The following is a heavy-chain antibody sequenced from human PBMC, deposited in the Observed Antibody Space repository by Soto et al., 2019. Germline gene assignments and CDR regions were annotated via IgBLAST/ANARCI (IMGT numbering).Heavy chain of an antibody. J-gene: IGHJ4*02. Sequence: SETLSLTCTVSSGSMSGYCWSWIRQPPGKGLEWIGYLHYNGNTNYNPSLKSRVTTSVDTSKNQFALKLSSVTAADTAVYYCAGGEKWPAFGYWGQGTLVTVSS. CDR1: SGSMSGYC. CDR3: AGGEKWPAFGY. V-gene: IGHV4-59*08. D-gene: IGHD3-10*01. CDR2: LHYNGNT.